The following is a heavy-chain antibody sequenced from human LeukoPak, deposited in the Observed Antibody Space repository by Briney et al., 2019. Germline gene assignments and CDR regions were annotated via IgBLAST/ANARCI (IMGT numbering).Heavy chain of an antibody. CDR2: ISAYNGNT. J-gene: IGHJ4*02. D-gene: IGHD2-2*01. Sequence: ASVKVSCKASGYTFTSYGISWVRQAPGQGLEWMGWISAYNGNTNYAQKLQGRVTMTTDTSTSTAYMELRSLGSDDTAVYYCARDLTVVVPAALDYWGQGTLVTLSS. V-gene: IGHV1-18*01. CDR3: ARDLTVVVPAALDY. CDR1: GYTFTSYG.